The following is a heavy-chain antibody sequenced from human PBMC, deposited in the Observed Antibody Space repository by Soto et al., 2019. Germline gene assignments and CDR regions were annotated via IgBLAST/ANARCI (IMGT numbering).Heavy chain of an antibody. D-gene: IGHD6-6*01. Sequence: QVQLVQSGPEVKRPGASVQVSCKASGYTFASYGISWVRQAPGQGLEWMGWISGLDGNTQYAQKFQVRVTLTTDTSTDTAYMELTSLRSDDTAVYYCARGTSVDYWGQGTLVTVSS. CDR2: ISGLDGNT. V-gene: IGHV1-18*04. CDR1: GYTFASYG. CDR3: ARGTSVDY. J-gene: IGHJ4*02.